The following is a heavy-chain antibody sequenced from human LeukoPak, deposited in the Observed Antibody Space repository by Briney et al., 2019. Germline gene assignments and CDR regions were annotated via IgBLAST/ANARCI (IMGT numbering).Heavy chain of an antibody. J-gene: IGHJ4*02. V-gene: IGHV3-11*04. D-gene: IGHD3-16*01. CDR1: GFTVSDYY. Sequence: GGSLRLSCAVSGFTVSDYYMSWIRQAPGKGLEWISYISSSGSTIYYADSVKGRFTISRDNAKNSLYLQMNSLRAEDTAVCYCARDPAPWGSQDYWGQGTLVTVSS. CDR3: ARDPAPWGSQDY. CDR2: ISSSGSTI.